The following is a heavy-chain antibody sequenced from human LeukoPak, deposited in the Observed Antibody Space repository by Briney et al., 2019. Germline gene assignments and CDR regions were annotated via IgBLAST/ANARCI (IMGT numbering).Heavy chain of an antibody. V-gene: IGHV3-30-3*01. CDR1: GFTFSHYA. Sequence: SGGSLRLSCAASGFTFSHYAMHWVRQSPGKGLEWVALISYDGSNIQYADSVKGRFTISRDNSKNTLYLQMNSLRGEDSAVYYCARDARHCGTIDCLILNNFDYWGQGTLVTVSS. CDR2: ISYDGSNI. CDR3: ARDARHCGTIDCLILNNFDY. D-gene: IGHD2-21*01. J-gene: IGHJ4*02.